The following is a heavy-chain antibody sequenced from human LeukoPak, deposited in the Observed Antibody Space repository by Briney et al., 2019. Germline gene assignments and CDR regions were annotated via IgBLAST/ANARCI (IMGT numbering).Heavy chain of an antibody. J-gene: IGHJ3*02. CDR3: ATLREYCSGGSCSDAFDI. CDR2: IYHSGST. Sequence: PSGTLSLTCTVSGGPISSYYWSWIRQPPGKGLEWIGYIYHSGSTNYNPSLKSRVTISLDTSKNQFSLKLNSVTAADTAVFYCATLREYCSGGSCSDAFDIWGQGTMVTVSS. V-gene: IGHV4-59*01. D-gene: IGHD2-15*01. CDR1: GGPISSYY.